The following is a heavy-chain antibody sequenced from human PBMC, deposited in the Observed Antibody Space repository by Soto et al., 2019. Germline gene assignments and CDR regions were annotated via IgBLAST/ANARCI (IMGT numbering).Heavy chain of an antibody. D-gene: IGHD3-3*01. J-gene: IGHJ4*02. CDR2: ISASGDNS. Sequence: GGSLRLSCAASGFTFSTYAMSWVRQAPGKGLEWVAGISASGDNSYYADSVKGRFTISRDNSKSTLYLQMNNLRAEDTAVYYCADGGEWSFNFVYWGQGTLVTVYS. CDR3: ADGGEWSFNFVY. V-gene: IGHV3-23*01. CDR1: GFTFSTYA.